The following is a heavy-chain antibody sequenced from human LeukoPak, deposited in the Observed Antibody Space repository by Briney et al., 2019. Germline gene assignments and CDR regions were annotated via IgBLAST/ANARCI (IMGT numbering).Heavy chain of an antibody. CDR3: ARRAYGSGSFNRYYFDY. CDR1: GGSISNYY. J-gene: IGHJ4*02. Sequence: PSETLSLTCTVSGGSISNYYWSWIRQPPGKGLEWIGYIYYSGSTNYNPSLKSRVTISVDTSKNQFSLELNSVTAADTAVYYCARRAYGSGSFNRYYFDYWGQGTLVAVSS. V-gene: IGHV4-59*08. D-gene: IGHD3-10*01. CDR2: IYYSGST.